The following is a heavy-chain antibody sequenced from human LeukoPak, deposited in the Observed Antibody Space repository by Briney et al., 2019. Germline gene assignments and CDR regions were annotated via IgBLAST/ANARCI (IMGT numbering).Heavy chain of an antibody. CDR1: GFTFSSYA. Sequence: GGSLRLSCAASGFTFSSYAMHWVRQAPGKGLEWVAVISYDGSNKYYADSVKGRFTISRDNSKNTLYLQMNSLRAEDTAVYYCAKAHLVTSLRYFDLGGFDYWGQGTLVTVSS. CDR2: ISYDGSNK. D-gene: IGHD3-9*01. J-gene: IGHJ4*02. V-gene: IGHV3-30*04. CDR3: AKAHLVTSLRYFDLGGFDY.